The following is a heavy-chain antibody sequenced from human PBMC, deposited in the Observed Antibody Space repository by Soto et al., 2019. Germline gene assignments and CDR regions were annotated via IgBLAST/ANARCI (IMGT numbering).Heavy chain of an antibody. CDR2: ISYDGSNK. V-gene: IGHV3-30*03. D-gene: IGHD2-15*01. J-gene: IGHJ3*02. CDR3: ARDDCSGGSGYSNDAFDI. CDR1: GFTFSSYG. Sequence: QVQVVESGGGVVQPGRSLRLSCAASGFTFSSYGMHWVRQAPGKGLEWVAVISYDGSNKYHADSVKGRFTISRDNSKNTLYLQMNSLRAEDTAVYYCARDDCSGGSGYSNDAFDIWGQGTMVTVSS.